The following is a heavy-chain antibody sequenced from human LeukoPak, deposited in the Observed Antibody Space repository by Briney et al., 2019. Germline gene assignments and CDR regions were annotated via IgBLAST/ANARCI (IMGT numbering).Heavy chain of an antibody. CDR1: GGSISSDY. D-gene: IGHD3-9*01. CDR2: ISNGGGT. J-gene: IGHJ3*02. Sequence: PSETLSLTCTVSGGSISSDYCSWIRQSPGRGLEWIAYISNGGGTSYNPSLESRVTVTVDTSKNHISLNLSSVTAADTAVYYCAKHIEPSLVAPGDAFEIWGQGTMVTVSS. CDR3: AKHIEPSLVAPGDAFEI. V-gene: IGHV4-59*08.